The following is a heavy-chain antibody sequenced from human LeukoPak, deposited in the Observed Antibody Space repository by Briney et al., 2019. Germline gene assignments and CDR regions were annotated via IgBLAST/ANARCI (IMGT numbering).Heavy chain of an antibody. CDR1: GGTFSSYA. CDR3: ASSAAIGNYYYYYMDV. D-gene: IGHD2-2*02. Sequence: SVKVSCKASGGTFSSYAFSWVRQAPGHGLEWMGGITPIVGSPKYAQSFQGRVTITTDESTSTAYMELSSLRSEDTAVYYCASSAAIGNYYYYYMDVWGKGTTVTVSS. CDR2: ITPIVGSP. J-gene: IGHJ6*03. V-gene: IGHV1-69*05.